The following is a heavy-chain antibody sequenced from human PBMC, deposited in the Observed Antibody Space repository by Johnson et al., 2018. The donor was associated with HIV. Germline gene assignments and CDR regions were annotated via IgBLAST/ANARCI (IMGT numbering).Heavy chain of an antibody. CDR3: ARGKGAAAAEAFDI. CDR2: IGTAGDT. CDR1: GFTFDDYD. Sequence: VQLVESGGGVVRPGGSLRLSCAASGFTFDDYDMSWVRQAPGKGLEWVSAIGTAGDTYYPGSVKGRFTITRENAKNSLYLQMNSLRAGDTAVYYCARGKGAAAAEAFDIWGQGTMVTVSS. J-gene: IGHJ3*02. V-gene: IGHV3-13*01. D-gene: IGHD6-13*01.